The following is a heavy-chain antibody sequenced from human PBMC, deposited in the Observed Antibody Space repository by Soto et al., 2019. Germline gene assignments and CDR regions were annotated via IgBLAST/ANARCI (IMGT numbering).Heavy chain of an antibody. Sequence: ASVKVSCKASGGTFSSYAISWVRQAPGQGLEWMGGIIPIFGTANYAQKFQGRVTITADESTSTAYMELSSLRSEDTAVYYCAREHTVTKEYYYYYGMDVWGQGTTVTVSS. J-gene: IGHJ6*02. CDR1: GGTFSSYA. D-gene: IGHD4-17*01. V-gene: IGHV1-69*13. CDR2: IIPIFGTA. CDR3: AREHTVTKEYYYYYGMDV.